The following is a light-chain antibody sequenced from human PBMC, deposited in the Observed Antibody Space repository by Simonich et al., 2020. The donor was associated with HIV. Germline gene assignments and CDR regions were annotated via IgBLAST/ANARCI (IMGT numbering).Light chain of an antibody. Sequence: DIVMTQSPDSLAVSLGERATINCKSSRNILYNSNNKHYLAWYQQKPGQPPNLLMYWASTRESGVPDRFSASGSGTDFTLTISSLQAEDVAVYYCQQYYGTPLTFGGGTRVEIK. CDR3: QQYYGTPLT. J-gene: IGKJ4*01. CDR1: RNILYNSNNKHY. V-gene: IGKV4-1*01. CDR2: WAS.